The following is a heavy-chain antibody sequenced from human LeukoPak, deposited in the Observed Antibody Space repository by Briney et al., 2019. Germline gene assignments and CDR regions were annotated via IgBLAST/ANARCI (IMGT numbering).Heavy chain of an antibody. CDR1: GGSISSTNW. J-gene: IGHJ4*02. Sequence: SQTLSLTCGVSGGSISSTNWWTWVRQPPGEGLEWIGEVHLSGRTNYNPSLESRVTMSVDMSENHISLKLTSVTAADTAVYYCAREGGPYRPLDYSGQGTLVTVSS. CDR3: AREGGPYRPLDY. V-gene: IGHV4-4*02. CDR2: VHLSGRT.